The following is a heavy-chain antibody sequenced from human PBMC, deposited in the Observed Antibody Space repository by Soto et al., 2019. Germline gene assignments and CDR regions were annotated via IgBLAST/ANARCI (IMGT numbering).Heavy chain of an antibody. CDR3: ASLDTAMVGFDL. CDR2: IIPIFGTA. Sequence: QVQLVQSGAEVKKPGSSVKVSCKASGGTFSSYAISWVRQAPGQGLEWMGGIIPIFGTANYAQKFQGRVTITPDETTSTAYMELSSLRSEDTAVYYCASLDTAMVGFDLWGRGTLVTVSS. CDR1: GGTFSSYA. V-gene: IGHV1-69*05. D-gene: IGHD5-18*01. J-gene: IGHJ2*01.